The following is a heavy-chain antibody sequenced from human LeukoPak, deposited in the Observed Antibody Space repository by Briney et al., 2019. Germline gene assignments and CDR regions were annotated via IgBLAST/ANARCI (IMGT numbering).Heavy chain of an antibody. J-gene: IGHJ5*02. CDR3: ARDRSGPPGGWFDP. CDR2: SYYSGST. V-gene: IGHV4-59*01. D-gene: IGHD6-19*01. Sequence: ETLXXXXTVSGGSISSYYWXWIRQPPGKGXEWXGYSYYSGSTNYNPSLKSRVTISVDTSKNQFSLKLSSVTAADTAVYYCARDRSGPPGGWFDPWGQGTLVTVSS. CDR1: GGSISSYY.